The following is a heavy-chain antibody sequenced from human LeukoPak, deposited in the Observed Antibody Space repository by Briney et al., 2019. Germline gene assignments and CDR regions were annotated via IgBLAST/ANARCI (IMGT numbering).Heavy chain of an antibody. V-gene: IGHV4-61*01. J-gene: IGHJ4*02. CDR1: GGSVSSGSYY. CDR2: IYYSGST. Sequence: PSETLSLTCTVSGGSVSSGSYYWSWIRQPPGKGLEWIGYIYYSGSTIYNPSLKSRVTISVDTSKNQFSLKLSSVTAADTAVYYCAREVSSGWSLRGYYFDYWGQGTLVTVSS. CDR3: AREVSSGWSLRGYYFDY. D-gene: IGHD6-19*01.